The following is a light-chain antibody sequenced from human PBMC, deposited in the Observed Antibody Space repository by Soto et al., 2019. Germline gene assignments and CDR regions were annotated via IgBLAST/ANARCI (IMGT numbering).Light chain of an antibody. CDR1: RGISSY. V-gene: IGKV1-9*01. J-gene: IGKJ5*01. Sequence: IQLTQSPSSLSASVGDRVTITCQASRGISSYLAWYQQKPGKPPKLLVYSASTLHSGVPSRFSGSGSGPDFTLTISSLQPEDSATYFCQQLNSYPQTFGQGTRLEIK. CDR2: SAS. CDR3: QQLNSYPQT.